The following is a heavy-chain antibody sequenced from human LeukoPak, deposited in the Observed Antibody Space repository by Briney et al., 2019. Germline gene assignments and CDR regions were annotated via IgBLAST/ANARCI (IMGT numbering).Heavy chain of an antibody. CDR3: ARYVSSSLDY. CDR1: GGSIRSYY. V-gene: IGHV4-59*01. J-gene: IGHJ4*02. D-gene: IGHD6-13*01. CDR2: IYHSGST. Sequence: KPSETLSLTCTVSGGSIRSYYWSWIRQPPGKGLEWIGYIYHSGSTNSNPSLKSRVTISVDTSKNHFSLKMSSVTAADTAVYYCARYVSSSLDYWGQGTLVTVSS.